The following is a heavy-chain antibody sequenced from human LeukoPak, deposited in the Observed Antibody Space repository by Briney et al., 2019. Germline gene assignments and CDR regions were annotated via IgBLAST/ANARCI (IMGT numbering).Heavy chain of an antibody. CDR3: ARGRPYSSSWFDY. Sequence: PGGSLRLSCAASGFTVSSNYMSWVRQAPGKGLEWVSVIYSGGSTYYADSVKGRFTISRDNSKNTLYLQMSSLRAEDTAVYYCARGRPYSSSWFDYWGQGTLVTVSS. V-gene: IGHV3-66*01. CDR2: IYSGGST. CDR1: GFTVSSNY. J-gene: IGHJ4*02. D-gene: IGHD6-13*01.